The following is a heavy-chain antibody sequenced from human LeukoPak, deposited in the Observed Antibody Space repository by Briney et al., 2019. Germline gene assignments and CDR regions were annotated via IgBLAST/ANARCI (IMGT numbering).Heavy chain of an antibody. CDR2: IYSGGST. J-gene: IGHJ4*02. Sequence: GGSLRLSCAASGFAVSTYYMTWVRQAPGKGLECVSVIYSGGSTYYADSAKSRFTVSRDNSKNTLYLQMNSLRAEDTAMYYCARGLGYCTSTTCLLPFDYWGQGTLVTVSS. CDR1: GFAVSTYY. V-gene: IGHV3-53*01. D-gene: IGHD2-2*01. CDR3: ARGLGYCTSTTCLLPFDY.